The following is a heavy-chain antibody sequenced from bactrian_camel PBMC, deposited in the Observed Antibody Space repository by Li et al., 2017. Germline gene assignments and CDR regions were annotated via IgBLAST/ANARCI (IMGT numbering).Heavy chain of an antibody. CDR3: AADLRYTGTCAGLVIGRTS. Sequence: VQLVESGGGSVQAGGSLRLSCAFSGYTYSGHCMGWFRQAPGKEREGVAVIAGSGSPGYADSVKGRFTISKDNAQPTLYPEMNSLKPEDTAMYYCAADLRYTGTCAGLVIGRTSRGQGTQVTVS. CDR2: VIAGSGSP. V-gene: IGHV3S26*01. CDR1: GYTYSGHC. D-gene: IGHD6*01. J-gene: IGHJ4*01.